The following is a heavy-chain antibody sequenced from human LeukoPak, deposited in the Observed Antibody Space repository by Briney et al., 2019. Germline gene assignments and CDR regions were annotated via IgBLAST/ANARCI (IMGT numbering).Heavy chain of an antibody. Sequence: GGSLRLSCAASGFTFSSYSMNWVRQAPGKGLEWVSSISSSSSYIYYAHSVKGRFTISRDNAKNPLYLQMNSLRAEDTAVYYCARLLAAPNYYYGMDVWGKGTTVTVSS. CDR2: ISSSSSYI. CDR1: GFTFSSYS. V-gene: IGHV3-21*01. CDR3: ARLLAAPNYYYGMDV. D-gene: IGHD2-15*01. J-gene: IGHJ6*04.